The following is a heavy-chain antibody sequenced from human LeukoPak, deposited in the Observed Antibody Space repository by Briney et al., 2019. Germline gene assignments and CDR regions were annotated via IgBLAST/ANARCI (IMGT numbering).Heavy chain of an antibody. V-gene: IGHV4-39*07. CDR3: ARERLGYCSGGSCRADWFDP. D-gene: IGHD2-15*01. J-gene: IGHJ5*02. Sequence: SETLSLTCTVSGGSISSGSYYWGWIRQPPGKGLEWIGSIYYSGSTYYNPSLKSRVTISVDTSKNQFSLKLSSVTAADTAVYYCARERLGYCSGGSCRADWFDPWGQGTLVTVSS. CDR2: IYYSGST. CDR1: GGSISSGSYY.